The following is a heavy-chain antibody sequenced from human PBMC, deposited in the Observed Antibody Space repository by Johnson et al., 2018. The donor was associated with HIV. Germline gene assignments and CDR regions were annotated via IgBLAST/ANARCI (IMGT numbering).Heavy chain of an antibody. Sequence: VQLVESGGGLVQPGRSLRLSCAASGFTFDDYAMHWVRQAPGKGLEWVSGISWNSGNIGYADSVKGRFTISRDNAKNSLYLQMNSLRAEDTAVYYCARDQSGSYVWWAHDAFDIWGQGTMVTVSS. CDR1: GFTFDDYA. J-gene: IGHJ3*02. V-gene: IGHV3-9*01. CDR2: ISWNSGNI. CDR3: ARDQSGSYVWWAHDAFDI. D-gene: IGHD1-26*01.